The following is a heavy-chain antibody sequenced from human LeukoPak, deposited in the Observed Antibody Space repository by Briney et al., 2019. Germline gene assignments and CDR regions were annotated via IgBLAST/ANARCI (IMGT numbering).Heavy chain of an antibody. CDR1: GGSINSYY. V-gene: IGHV4-59*01. D-gene: IGHD3-10*01. CDR2: IYYSGST. J-gene: IGHJ4*02. CDR3: ARLGESGWFGESPFDY. Sequence: SETLSLTCTVSGGSINSYYWSWIRQPPGKGLEWIGYIYYSGSTNYNPSPKSRVPKSINTSKKQFSLKLSSVTAADTAVYYCARLGESGWFGESPFDYWGQGTLVTVSS.